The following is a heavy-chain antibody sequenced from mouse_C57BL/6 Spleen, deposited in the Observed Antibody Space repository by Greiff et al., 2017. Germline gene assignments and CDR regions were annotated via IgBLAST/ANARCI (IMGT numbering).Heavy chain of an antibody. D-gene: IGHD1-1*01. CDR1: GFTFSDYG. Sequence: DVMLVESGGGLVKPGGSLKLSCAASGFTFSDYGMHWVRQAPEKGLEWVAYISSGSSTIYFADTVKGRFTISRDNAKNTLFLRMTSLRSEDTAMYYCARARYYGSSTVYAMDYWGQGTSVTVSS. CDR2: ISSGSSTI. CDR3: ARARYYGSSTVYAMDY. V-gene: IGHV5-17*01. J-gene: IGHJ4*01.